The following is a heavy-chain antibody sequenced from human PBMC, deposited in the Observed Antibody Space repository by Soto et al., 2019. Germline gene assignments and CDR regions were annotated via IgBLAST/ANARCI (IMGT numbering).Heavy chain of an antibody. CDR2: ISAYNGNT. D-gene: IGHD5-12*01. CDR3: ARAGGYRGRY. J-gene: IGHJ4*02. V-gene: IGHV1-18*01. CDR1: GYTFTSYG. Sequence: QVQLVQSGAEVKKPGASVKVSCKASGYTFTSYGISWVRQAPGQGLEWMGWISAYNGNTNYAQKPQGRATMTTDTSTSTSYMGLTNVRSDDTAVDSCARAGGYRGRYWGQGNLVTVST.